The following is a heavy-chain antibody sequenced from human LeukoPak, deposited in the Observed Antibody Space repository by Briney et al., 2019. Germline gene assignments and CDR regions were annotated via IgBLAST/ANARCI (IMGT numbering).Heavy chain of an antibody. CDR3: ARLINGWPYYFDF. V-gene: IGHV4-34*01. Sequence: SGTLSLTCTVCGGSFSGYYWRYIRQPPGKGLEWIGNIYFSGSTYYNPSLKSRLTISVDTSKNQFSLKLSSVTAADTAVYYCARLINGWPYYFDFWGQGTLVTVSS. J-gene: IGHJ4*02. D-gene: IGHD6-19*01. CDR2: IYFSGST. CDR1: GGSFSGYY.